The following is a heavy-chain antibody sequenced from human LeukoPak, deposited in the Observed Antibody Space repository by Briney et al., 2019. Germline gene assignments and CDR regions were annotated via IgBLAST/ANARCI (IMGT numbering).Heavy chain of an antibody. V-gene: IGHV4-34*01. CDR1: GGSFSGYY. CDR3: ARGRSSRRFDY. CDR2: INHSGST. D-gene: IGHD6-13*01. J-gene: IGHJ4*02. Sequence: KPSETLSLTCAVYGGSFSGYYWSWIRQPPGKGLEWIGEINHSGSTNYNPSLKSRVTISVDTSKNQFSLKLSSVTAADTAVYYCARGRSSRRFDYWGQGILVTVSS.